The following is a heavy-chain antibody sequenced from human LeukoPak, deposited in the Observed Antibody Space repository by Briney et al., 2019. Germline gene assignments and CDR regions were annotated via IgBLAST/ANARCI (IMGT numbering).Heavy chain of an antibody. D-gene: IGHD6-19*01. Sequence: KSSETLSLICAVYGGSFSGYYWSWIRQPPGKGLEWIGEINHSGSTNYNSSLKSRVTISVDTSKNQFSLKLSSLSAADTAVYYCAREAAVAERGDYFDYWGQGTLVTVSS. CDR3: AREAAVAERGDYFDY. J-gene: IGHJ4*02. CDR2: INHSGST. CDR1: GGSFSGYY. V-gene: IGHV4-34*01.